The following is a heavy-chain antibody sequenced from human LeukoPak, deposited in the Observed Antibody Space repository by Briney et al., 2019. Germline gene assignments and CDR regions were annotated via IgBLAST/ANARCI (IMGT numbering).Heavy chain of an antibody. CDR2: IYHSGSN. Sequence: SETLSLTCAVSGYSISSGYYWGWIRQPPGKGLEWIGSIYHSGSNYYNPSLKSRVTISVDTYKNQFSLKLSSVTAADTAVYYCARDGRGAEVDFWGQGTLVTVSS. CDR3: ARDGRGAEVDF. J-gene: IGHJ4*02. D-gene: IGHD3-10*01. V-gene: IGHV4-38-2*02. CDR1: GYSISSGYY.